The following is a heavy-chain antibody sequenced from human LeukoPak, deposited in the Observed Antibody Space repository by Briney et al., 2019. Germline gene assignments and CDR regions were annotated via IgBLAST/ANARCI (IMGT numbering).Heavy chain of an antibody. CDR1: GFTFNSYN. Sequence: GGSLRLSCAASGFTFNSYNMNWVRQAPGKGLEWVSYISSDSSTIFYADSVKGRFTISRDKSKNTLYLQMNSLRAEDTAVYYCAVTYSNYNRVFDYWGQGTLVTVSS. V-gene: IGHV3-48*01. D-gene: IGHD4-11*01. CDR3: AVTYSNYNRVFDY. J-gene: IGHJ4*02. CDR2: ISSDSSTI.